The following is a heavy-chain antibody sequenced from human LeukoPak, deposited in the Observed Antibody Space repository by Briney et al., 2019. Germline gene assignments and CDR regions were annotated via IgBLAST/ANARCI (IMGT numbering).Heavy chain of an antibody. CDR3: ARDHRDYYYYYYMDV. Sequence: PSETLSLTCTVSGGSISSGDYYWSWIRQPPGKGLEWIGYIYYSGSTYYNPSLKSRVTISVDTSKNQFSLKLSSVTAADTAVYYCARDHRDYYYYYYMDVWGKGTTVTVSS. CDR1: GGSISSGDYY. V-gene: IGHV4-30-4*08. J-gene: IGHJ6*03. CDR2: IYYSGST.